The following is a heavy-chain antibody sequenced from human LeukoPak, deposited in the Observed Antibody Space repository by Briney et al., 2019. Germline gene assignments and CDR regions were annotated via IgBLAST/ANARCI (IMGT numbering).Heavy chain of an antibody. CDR3: ARSKDDYGDLNWFDP. CDR1: GGSISTYY. V-gene: IGHV4-59*06. CDR2: IYYSGST. Sequence: SETLSLTCSVSGGSISTYYWSWIRQHPGKGLEWIGYIYYSGSTYYNPSLKSRVTISVDTSKNQFSLKLSSVTAADTAVYYCARSKDDYGDLNWFDPWGQGTLVTVSS. J-gene: IGHJ5*02. D-gene: IGHD4-17*01.